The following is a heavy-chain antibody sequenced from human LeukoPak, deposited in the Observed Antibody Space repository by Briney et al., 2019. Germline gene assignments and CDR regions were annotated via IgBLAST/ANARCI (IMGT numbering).Heavy chain of an antibody. Sequence: GGSLRLSCAASGFTFSDYYMSWIRQAPGKGLEWVSYISSSGSTIYYADSVKGRFAISRDNAKNSLYLQMNSLRAEDTAVYYCAGTYSGYASPDYWGQGTLVTVSS. D-gene: IGHD5-12*01. CDR3: AGTYSGYASPDY. CDR1: GFTFSDYY. J-gene: IGHJ4*02. CDR2: ISSSGSTI. V-gene: IGHV3-11*01.